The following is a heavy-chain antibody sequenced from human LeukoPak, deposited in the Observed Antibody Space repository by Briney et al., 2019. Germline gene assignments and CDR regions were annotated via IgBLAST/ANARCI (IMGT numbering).Heavy chain of an antibody. CDR3: ARDGYRLSGYFYYMDV. CDR1: GYTFIGYY. CDR2: INTHNGDT. D-gene: IGHD2-2*03. J-gene: IGHJ6*03. V-gene: IGHV1-18*04. Sequence: GASVKVSCKASGYTFIGYYMHWVRLAPGQGLEWMGWINTHNGDTNYAQKLQGRVTMTTDTSTSTAYMELRSLRSDDTAVYYCARDGYRLSGYFYYMDVWGKGTTVTVSS.